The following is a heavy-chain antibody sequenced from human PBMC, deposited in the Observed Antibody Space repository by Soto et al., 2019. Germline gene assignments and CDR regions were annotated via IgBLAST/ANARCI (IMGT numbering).Heavy chain of an antibody. V-gene: IGHV3-9*01. CDR3: AKDIVVVPVAIDS. CDR1: GFTFDDYA. J-gene: IGHJ4*02. Sequence: EVQLVESGGGLVQPGRSLRLSCAASGFTFDDYAKHWVRQAPGKGLEWASGISWNSGSIGYADSVKGRLTISRDNAKNTLYLQTSILGPEDTALYYCAKDIVVVPVAIDSWGQGTLVSVSS. CDR2: ISWNSGSI. D-gene: IGHD2-2*01.